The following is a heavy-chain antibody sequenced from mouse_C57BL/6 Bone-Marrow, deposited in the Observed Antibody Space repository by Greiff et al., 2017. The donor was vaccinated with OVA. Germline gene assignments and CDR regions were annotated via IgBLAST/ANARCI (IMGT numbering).Heavy chain of an antibody. CDR3: AIERDTTVVALYAMDY. D-gene: IGHD1-1*01. V-gene: IGHV1-74*01. Sequence: VQLQQPGAELVKPGASVKVSCKDSGYTFTSYWMHWVKQRPGQGLEWIGRIHPSDSDTNYNQKFKGKATLTVDKSSSTAYMQLSSLTSEDSAVYYCAIERDTTVVALYAMDYWGQGTSVTVSS. CDR1: GYTFTSYW. CDR2: IHPSDSDT. J-gene: IGHJ4*01.